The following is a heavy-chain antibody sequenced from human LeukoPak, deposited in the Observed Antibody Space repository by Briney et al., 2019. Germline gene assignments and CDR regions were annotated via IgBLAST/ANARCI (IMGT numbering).Heavy chain of an antibody. CDR2: ISGSGASI. V-gene: IGHV3-23*01. Sequence: GGSLRLSCAASGFTFSSSPMSWVRQTGKGLEWLSGISGSGASIDYTDSVQCRFTISRDNSKNTLFLQMNRLRGEDTAVYYCAKGKDSSSWLIDYWGQGALVTVSS. CDR3: AKGKDSSSWLIDY. CDR1: GFTFSSSP. J-gene: IGHJ4*02. D-gene: IGHD6-13*01.